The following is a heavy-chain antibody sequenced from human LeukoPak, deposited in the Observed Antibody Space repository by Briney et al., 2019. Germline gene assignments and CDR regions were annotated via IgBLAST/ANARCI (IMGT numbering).Heavy chain of an antibody. CDR3: ARRAGAYSHPYDY. CDR2: ISSSGSTI. Sequence: PGGSLRLSCAASGFTFSSYEMNWVRQAPGKGLEWVSYISSSGSTIYYADSVKGRFTISRDNSKSTLYIQMNSLRAEDTAVYYCARRAGAYSHPYDYWGQGTLVTVSS. V-gene: IGHV3-48*03. J-gene: IGHJ4*02. D-gene: IGHD4/OR15-4a*01. CDR1: GFTFSSYE.